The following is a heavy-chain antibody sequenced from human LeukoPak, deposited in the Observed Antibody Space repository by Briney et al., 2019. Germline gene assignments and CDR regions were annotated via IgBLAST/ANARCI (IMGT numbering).Heavy chain of an antibody. CDR2: ISSSSSYI. Sequence: PGGSLRLSCAASGFTFSSYSMNWVRQAPGKGLGWVSSISSSSSYIYYADSVKGRFTISRDNAKNSLYLQMNSLRAEDTAVYYCARFSSGWPSCSDYWGQGTLVTVSS. D-gene: IGHD6-19*01. CDR1: GFTFSSYS. J-gene: IGHJ4*02. V-gene: IGHV3-21*01. CDR3: ARFSSGWPSCSDY.